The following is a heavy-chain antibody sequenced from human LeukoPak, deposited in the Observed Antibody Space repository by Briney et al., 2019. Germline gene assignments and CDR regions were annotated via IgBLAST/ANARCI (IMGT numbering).Heavy chain of an antibody. V-gene: IGHV1-69*01. D-gene: IGHD3-16*02. CDR3: ARASLDYVWGSYRYNWFDP. J-gene: IGHJ5*02. CDR2: IIPILGTA. Sequence: ASVKVSCKASRGTFSSYAISWVRKAPGLGLERMGGIIPILGTANYAQKFQGRVTITADESTSTAYMELSSLRSEDTAVYYCARASLDYVWGSYRYNWFDPWGQGTLVTVSS. CDR1: RGTFSSYA.